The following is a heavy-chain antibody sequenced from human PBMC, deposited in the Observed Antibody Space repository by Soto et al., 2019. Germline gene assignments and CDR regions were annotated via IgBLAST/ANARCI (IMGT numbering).Heavy chain of an antibody. CDR3: ARAASRLARGGEWFDP. Sequence: QVQLVQSGAEVKKPGSSVKVSCKASGGTFSSYAISWVRQAPGQGLEWMGGIIPIFGTANYAQKFQGRVTITAEESTSPAYKGLSSLRSEDTAVYYCARAASRLARGGEWFDPWGQGTLVTVSS. V-gene: IGHV1-69*01. D-gene: IGHD3-3*02. J-gene: IGHJ5*02. CDR1: GGTFSSYA. CDR2: IIPIFGTA.